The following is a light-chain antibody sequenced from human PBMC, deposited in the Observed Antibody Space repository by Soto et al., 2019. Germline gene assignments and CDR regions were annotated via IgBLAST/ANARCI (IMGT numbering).Light chain of an antibody. Sequence: EIVLTQSPDILSLSPGERATLSCRASQTISSGYLAWYQQKPGQAPRLLIYGTSNGASGIPARFRGSGSETDFTLTINALEPEDFAVYYCQQYVDSVTFGGGTRVEMK. CDR1: QTISSGY. V-gene: IGKV3-20*01. J-gene: IGKJ4*01. CDR2: GTS. CDR3: QQYVDSVT.